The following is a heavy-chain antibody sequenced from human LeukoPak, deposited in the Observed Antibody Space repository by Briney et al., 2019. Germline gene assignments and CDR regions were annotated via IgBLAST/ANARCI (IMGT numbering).Heavy chain of an antibody. CDR1: GGSISGYY. Sequence: TPSETLSLTCSVSGGSISGYYWSWIRQPPGKGLEWIGYMFFSGSTNHNPSLESRVTISIDTSKNQFSLKLSSVTAADTAVYYCARYALVVGSSDAFDIWGQGTMVTVSS. J-gene: IGHJ3*02. D-gene: IGHD1-26*01. V-gene: IGHV4-59*01. CDR2: MFFSGST. CDR3: ARYALVVGSSDAFDI.